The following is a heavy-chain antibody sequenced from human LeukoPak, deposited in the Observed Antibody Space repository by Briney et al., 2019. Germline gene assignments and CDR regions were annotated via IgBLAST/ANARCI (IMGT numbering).Heavy chain of an antibody. CDR2: IRSKAYGGTT. CDR1: GFTLGDYA. V-gene: IGHV3-49*04. D-gene: IGHD5-12*01. CDR3: TRDFFGSGYERTGFDY. Sequence: GGSLRLSCTASGFTLGDYAMRWVRQAPGRGLEWVGFIRSKAYGGTTEYAASVKGRFTISRDDSKSIAYLQMNSLKTEDTAVYYCTRDFFGSGYERTGFDYWGQGTLVTVSS. J-gene: IGHJ4*02.